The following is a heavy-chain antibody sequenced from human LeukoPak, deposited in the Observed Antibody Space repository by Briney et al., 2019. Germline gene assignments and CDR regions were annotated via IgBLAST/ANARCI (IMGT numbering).Heavy chain of an antibody. CDR1: GFTFSNYV. CDR3: LRDLNWSLDQ. CDR2: IKSDGITI. V-gene: IGHV3-74*01. J-gene: IGHJ4*02. D-gene: IGHD1-20*01. Sequence: GGSLRLSCAASGFTFSNYVMHWVRQALGKGLVWVSRIKSDGITITYADSVKGRFTISRDNAKNTLYLQMNSLRAEDTAVYYCLRDLNWSLDQWGQGTLVTVSS.